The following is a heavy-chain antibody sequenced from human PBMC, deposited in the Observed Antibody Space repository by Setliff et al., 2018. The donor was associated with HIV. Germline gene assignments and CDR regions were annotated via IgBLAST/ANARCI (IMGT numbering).Heavy chain of an antibody. J-gene: IGHJ3*01. D-gene: IGHD3-22*01. CDR3: ARGDTYYHDSSGYVKSALDCFDV. CDR2: IYYSGST. CDR1: GGSISSYY. Sequence: SETLSLTCTVSGGSISSYYWSWIWQPPGKGLEWIGYIYYSGSTNYKPSLKSRVTISVDMPKNQFSLKLNSVTAADTAVYHCARGDTYYHDSSGYVKSALDCFDVWGQGTMVTVSS. V-gene: IGHV4-59*08.